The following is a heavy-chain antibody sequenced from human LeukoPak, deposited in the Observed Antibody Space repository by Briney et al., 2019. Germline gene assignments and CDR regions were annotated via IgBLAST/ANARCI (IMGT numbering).Heavy chain of an antibody. J-gene: IGHJ5*02. D-gene: IGHD3-3*01. Sequence: SETLSLTCAVSGYSISSGYYWGWIRQPPGKGLEWIGSIYHSGSTYYNPSLKSRVTISVDTSKNQFSPKLSSVTAADTAVYDCARSQWTNYDFWSGYYTSNWFDPWGKGTLVTVSS. CDR2: IYHSGST. CDR3: ARSQWTNYDFWSGYYTSNWFDP. CDR1: GYSISSGYY. V-gene: IGHV4-38-2*01.